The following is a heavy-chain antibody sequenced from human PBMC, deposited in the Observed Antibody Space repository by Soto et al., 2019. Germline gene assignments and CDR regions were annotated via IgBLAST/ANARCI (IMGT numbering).Heavy chain of an antibody. D-gene: IGHD6-19*01. CDR2: ISYDGSNK. CDR1: GFTFSSHA. CDR3: ARDLVAVAGTSH. J-gene: IGHJ4*02. V-gene: IGHV3-30-3*01. Sequence: GGSLRLSCAASGFTFSSHAMGWFRQAPGKGLEWVAVISYDGSNKYYADSVKGRFTISRDNSKNTLYLQMNSLRAEDTAVYYCARDLVAVAGTSHWGQGTLVTVSS.